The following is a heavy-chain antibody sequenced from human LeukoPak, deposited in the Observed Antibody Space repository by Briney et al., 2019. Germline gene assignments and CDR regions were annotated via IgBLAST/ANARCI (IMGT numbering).Heavy chain of an antibody. V-gene: IGHV1-18*01. Sequence: ASVKVSCKASGYTFTSYGISWVRKAPGQGLEWMGCTSAYNGNTNYAQKLQGRVTMTTDTSTSTAYMELRSLRSDDTAVYYCARDLVPYSSGWYYFDYWGQGTLVTVSS. J-gene: IGHJ4*02. CDR3: ARDLVPYSSGWYYFDY. CDR1: GYTFTSYG. D-gene: IGHD6-19*01. CDR2: TSAYNGNT.